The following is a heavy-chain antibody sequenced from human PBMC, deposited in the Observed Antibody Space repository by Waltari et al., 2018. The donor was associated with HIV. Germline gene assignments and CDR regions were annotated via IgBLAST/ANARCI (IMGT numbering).Heavy chain of an antibody. CDR2: NIPVFGTA. CDR3: ARAWDYSTYYFDY. V-gene: IGHV1-69*01. D-gene: IGHD4-4*01. Sequence: GQLVQSGAEVEKPGSSVRLACKASGVTFRPYPINWVRQAPGQGLEWMGGNIPVFGTAHYAQKFQGRVTVTADDSTTTAYMQLRDLRSKDTAIYYCARAWDYSTYYFDYWGQGTLVTVSS. CDR1: GVTFRPYP. J-gene: IGHJ4*02.